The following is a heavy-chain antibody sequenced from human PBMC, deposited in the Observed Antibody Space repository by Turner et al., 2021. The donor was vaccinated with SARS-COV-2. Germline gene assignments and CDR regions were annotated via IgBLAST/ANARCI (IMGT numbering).Heavy chain of an antibody. D-gene: IGHD5-18*01. Sequence: QVQLQASGPGLLKPSQTLSLTCPFSGGSISSGSYYWSWCRQPAGKGLEWIGRIYTSGSTNYNAALKSRVTISVDTYKNQFSLKLSSVTAADTAVYYCVIQLYAYNWFDPWGQGTLVTVSS. CDR1: GGSISSGSYY. J-gene: IGHJ5*02. CDR2: IYTSGST. CDR3: VIQLYAYNWFDP. V-gene: IGHV4-61*02.